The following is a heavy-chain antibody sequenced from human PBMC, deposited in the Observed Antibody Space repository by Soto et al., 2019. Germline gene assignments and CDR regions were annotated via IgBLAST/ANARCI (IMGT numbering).Heavy chain of an antibody. CDR2: IYYSGST. V-gene: IGHV4-39*01. CDR3: SILLPLFDSSGHLTWCYFDY. CDR1: GGSISSSSYY. D-gene: IGHD3-22*01. Sequence: SETLSLTCTVSGGSISSSSYYWGWIRQPPGKGLEWIGSIYYSGSTYYNPSLKNRVTISVDTSKNQFSLKLSSVTAADTAVYYFSILLPLFDSSGHLTWCYFDYWGQGTLVTVSS. J-gene: IGHJ4*02.